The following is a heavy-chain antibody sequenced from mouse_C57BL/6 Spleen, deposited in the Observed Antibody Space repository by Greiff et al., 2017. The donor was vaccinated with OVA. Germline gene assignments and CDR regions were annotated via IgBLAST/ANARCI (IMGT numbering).Heavy chain of an antibody. CDR3: ARYGVYFDY. CDR2: IRNKANGYTT. J-gene: IGHJ2*01. V-gene: IGHV7-3*01. Sequence: EVKVVESGGGLVQPGGSLSLSCAASGFTFTDYYMSWVRQPPGKALEWLGFIRNKANGYTTEYSASVKGRFTISRDNSQSILYLQMNALRAEDSATYYCARYGVYFDYWGQGTTLTVSS. CDR1: GFTFTDYY.